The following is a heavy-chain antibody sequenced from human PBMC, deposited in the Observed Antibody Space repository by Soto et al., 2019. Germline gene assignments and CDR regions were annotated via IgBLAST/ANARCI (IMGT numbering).Heavy chain of an antibody. V-gene: IGHV4-34*01. CDR3: ARGHCSSTSCYASEAWFDP. CDR1: GGSFSGYY. Sequence: SETLSLTCAVYGGSFSGYYWSWIRQPPGKGLEWIGEINHSGSTNYNPSLKSRVTISVDTSKNQFSLKLSSVTAADTAVYYCARGHCSSTSCYASEAWFDPWGQGTLVTVSS. CDR2: INHSGST. J-gene: IGHJ5*02. D-gene: IGHD2-2*01.